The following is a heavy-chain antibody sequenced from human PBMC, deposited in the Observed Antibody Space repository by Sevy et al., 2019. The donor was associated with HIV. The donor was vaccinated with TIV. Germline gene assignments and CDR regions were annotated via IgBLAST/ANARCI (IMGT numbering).Heavy chain of an antibody. CDR2: ISGSGGST. J-gene: IGHJ6*03. V-gene: IGHV3-23*01. CDR1: GFTFSSYA. Sequence: GGSLRLSCAASGFTFSSYAMSWVRQAPGKGLEWVSAISGSGGSTYYAHSVKGRFTISRDNSKNTLYLQMNSLRAEDTAVYYCAKGVSVRGVIIIQDYYYMDVWGKGTTVTVSS. D-gene: IGHD3-10*01. CDR3: AKGVSVRGVIIIQDYYYMDV.